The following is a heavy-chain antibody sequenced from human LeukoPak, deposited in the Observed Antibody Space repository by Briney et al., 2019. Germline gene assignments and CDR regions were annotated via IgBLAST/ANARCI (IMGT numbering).Heavy chain of an antibody. CDR1: GVSLSTSAKR. Sequence: SGPTLGKPTQTPPLTCTFSGVSLSTSAKRVSWIPQPPRKAPEWLARIDWDDDEFYNTSLKTRLTISKDTSKNQVVLTMTNMDPVDTATYYCARSSGSSTSWFDPWGQGTLVTVSS. J-gene: IGHJ5*02. D-gene: IGHD2-2*01. CDR2: IDWDDDE. CDR3: ARSSGSSTSWFDP. V-gene: IGHV2-70*04.